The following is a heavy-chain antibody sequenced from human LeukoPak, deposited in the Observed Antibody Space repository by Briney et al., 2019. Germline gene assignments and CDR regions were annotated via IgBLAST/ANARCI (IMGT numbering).Heavy chain of an antibody. CDR1: GYTFTSYG. J-gene: IGHJ6*03. Sequence: ASVKVSCKASGYTFTSYGISWVRQAPGQGLEWMGWISAYNGNTNYAQKLQGRVTMTTDTSTSTAYMELRSLRSDDTAVYYCARDGHLGCSSTSCYANYYYYMDVWGKGTTVTISS. CDR2: ISAYNGNT. CDR3: ARDGHLGCSSTSCYANYYYYMDV. V-gene: IGHV1-18*01. D-gene: IGHD2-2*01.